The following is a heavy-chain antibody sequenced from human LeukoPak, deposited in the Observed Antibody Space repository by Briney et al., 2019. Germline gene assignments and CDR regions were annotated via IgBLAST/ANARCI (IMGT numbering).Heavy chain of an antibody. CDR2: ISAYNGNT. CDR1: GYTFTSYG. V-gene: IGHV1-18*01. J-gene: IGHJ4*02. D-gene: IGHD1-26*01. CDR3: ARGREDIVGELTGDDY. Sequence: ASVKVSYKASGYTFTSYGISWVRQAPGQGLEWMGWISAYNGNTNYAQKLQGRVTMTTDTSTSTAYMELRSLRSDDTAVYYCARGREDIVGELTGDDYWGQGTLVTVSS.